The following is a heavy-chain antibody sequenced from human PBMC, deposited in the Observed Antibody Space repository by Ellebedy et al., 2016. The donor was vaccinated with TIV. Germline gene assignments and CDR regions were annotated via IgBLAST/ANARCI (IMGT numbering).Heavy chain of an antibody. V-gene: IGHV1-46*01. D-gene: IGHD4-23*01. J-gene: IGHJ4*02. CDR1: GYTLTELS. Sequence: AASVKVSCKVFGYTLTELSIHWVRQAPGQGLEWMGIINPRTGSTTYAQKFQNRLTVTRDTSTTAVYMALTSLTSEDTATYFCASLGGFHDYWGQGTLVTVSS. CDR2: INPRTGST. CDR3: ASLGGFHDY.